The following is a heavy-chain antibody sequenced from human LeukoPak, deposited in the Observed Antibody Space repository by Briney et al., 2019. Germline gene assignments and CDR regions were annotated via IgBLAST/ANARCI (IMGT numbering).Heavy chain of an antibody. J-gene: IGHJ6*03. CDR2: IKQEGSEK. CDR3: ARDGIAAAPNDGGRVYYMDV. Sequence: AGGPLRLSCAASGFTFVSYEMNGVRQAPGKGLEGVAKIKQEGSEKDYVDSVKGRFTISRDNAKNSLYLQMNSLRAVDTALYYCARDGIAAAPNDGGRVYYMDVWGKGTTVTVSS. V-gene: IGHV3-7*03. D-gene: IGHD6-13*01. CDR1: GFTFVSYE.